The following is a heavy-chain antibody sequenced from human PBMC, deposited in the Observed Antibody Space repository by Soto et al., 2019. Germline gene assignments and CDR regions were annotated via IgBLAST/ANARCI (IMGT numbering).Heavy chain of an antibody. Sequence: SETLSLTYTFSVVSITTTSYYCGWIRQPPWKGLEWIGSVYFSGTTYYNPSLKSRVTISVDTSKNHFSLRLSSVTAADTAIYYCERHGSYWGQGTLVTVSS. CDR1: VVSITTTSYY. J-gene: IGHJ4*02. CDR2: VYFSGTT. CDR3: ERHGSY. V-gene: IGHV4-39*01.